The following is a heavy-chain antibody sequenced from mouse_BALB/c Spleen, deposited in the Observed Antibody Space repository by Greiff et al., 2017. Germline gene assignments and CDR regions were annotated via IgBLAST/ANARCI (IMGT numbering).Heavy chain of an antibody. V-gene: IGHV3-8*02. J-gene: IGHJ2*01. D-gene: IGHD1-1*01. CDR1: GDSITSGY. CDR3: ARITTVVAHFDY. Sequence: EVHLVESGPSLVKPSQTLSLTCSVTGDSITSGYWNWIRKFPGNKLEYMGYISYSGSTYYNPSLKSRISITRDTSKNQYYLQLNSVTTEDTATYYCARITTVVAHFDYWGQGTTLTVSS. CDR2: ISYSGST.